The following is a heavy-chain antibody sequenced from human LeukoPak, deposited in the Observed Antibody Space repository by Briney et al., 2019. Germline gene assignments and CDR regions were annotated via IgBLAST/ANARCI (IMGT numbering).Heavy chain of an antibody. CDR1: GFTFSSYA. CDR3: ARTQTEYSYGHPYCFDY. CDR2: ISGSGGST. D-gene: IGHD5-18*01. V-gene: IGHV3-23*01. J-gene: IGHJ4*02. Sequence: GGSLRLSCAASGFTFSSYAMSWVRQAPGKGLEWVSAISGSGGSTYYADSVKGRFAISRDNSKNTMYLQMNSLRAEDTAVYYCARTQTEYSYGHPYCFDYWGQGTLVTVSS.